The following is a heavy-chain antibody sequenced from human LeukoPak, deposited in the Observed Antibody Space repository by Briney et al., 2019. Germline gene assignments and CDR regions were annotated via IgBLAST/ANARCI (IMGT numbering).Heavy chain of an antibody. CDR1: GYSFTSYW. V-gene: IGHV5-51*01. D-gene: IGHD2-15*01. CDR2: IYPGDSDT. CDR3: ASLGYCSGGSCYSAFDY. Sequence: GESLKISCKGSGYSFTSYWIGWVRQLPGKGLEWMGIIYPGDSDTRYSPSFQGQVTISADKSIRTAYLQWSSLKASDTAMYYCASLGYCSGGSCYSAFDYWGQGTLVTVSS. J-gene: IGHJ4*02.